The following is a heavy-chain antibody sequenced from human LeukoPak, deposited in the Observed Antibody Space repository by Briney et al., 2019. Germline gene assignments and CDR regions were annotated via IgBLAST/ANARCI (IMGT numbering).Heavy chain of an antibody. CDR2: ISYDGSNK. Sequence: GGSLRLSCAASGFTFSSYAMHWVRQAPGKGLEWVAVISYDGSNKYYADSVKGRFTISRDNSKNTLYLQMNSLRAEDTAVYYCARPYDFWSGPFDYWGQGTLVTVS. D-gene: IGHD3-3*01. J-gene: IGHJ4*02. V-gene: IGHV3-30*01. CDR1: GFTFSSYA. CDR3: ARPYDFWSGPFDY.